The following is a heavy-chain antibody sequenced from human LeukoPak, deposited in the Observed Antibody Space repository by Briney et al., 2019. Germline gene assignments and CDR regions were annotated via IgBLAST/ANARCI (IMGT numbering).Heavy chain of an antibody. Sequence: KSGGSLRLSCAASGFTFSSHSLMWVRQAPGKGLEWVSSISPDSGYIYYADSVKGRFTISRDNAKNTLFLQMNSLRAEDTAVYYCARDEKIVGASGQDYWGQGTLVTVSS. CDR3: ARDEKIVGASGQDY. V-gene: IGHV3-21*01. CDR1: GFTFSSHS. CDR2: ISPDSGYI. J-gene: IGHJ4*02. D-gene: IGHD1-26*01.